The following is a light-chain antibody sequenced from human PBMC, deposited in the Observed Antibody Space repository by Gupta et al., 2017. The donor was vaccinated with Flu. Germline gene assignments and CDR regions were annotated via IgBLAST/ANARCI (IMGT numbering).Light chain of an antibody. V-gene: IGKV3-20*01. CDR3: QQHLYSV. Sequence: EFVLTQSPGTLSLSPGERATLSCRASQSVASNRLAWYQQKPGQAPRLLIYYASIRATGIPDRVSGSGSGTDFTLTISRLEPEDFAVYYCQQHLYSVFGGGTKVEVK. CDR2: YAS. CDR1: QSVASNR. J-gene: IGKJ4*01.